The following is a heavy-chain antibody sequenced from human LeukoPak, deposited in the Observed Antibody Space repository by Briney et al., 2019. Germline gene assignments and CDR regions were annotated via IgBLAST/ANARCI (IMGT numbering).Heavy chain of an antibody. Sequence: PGGSLRLSCAASGFTFSSYGMHWVRQAPGKGLEWVAVISYDGSNKYYADSVKGRFTISRDNSKNTLYLQMNSLRAEDTAVYYCARVQITGYHYGMDVWGQGTTVTVSS. V-gene: IGHV3-30*12. D-gene: IGHD2-8*02. CDR3: ARVQITGYHYGMDV. J-gene: IGHJ6*02. CDR1: GFTFSSYG. CDR2: ISYDGSNK.